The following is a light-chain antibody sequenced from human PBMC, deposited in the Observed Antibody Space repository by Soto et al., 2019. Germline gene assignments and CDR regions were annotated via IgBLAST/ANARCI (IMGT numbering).Light chain of an antibody. CDR3: QVSGRSALYT. Sequence: EIVLTQSQGTLSLSPGERATLSCRASQSVSSSSLAWYQQKRGQAPRLLIYGASSRATGILDRFSGSGSGTDFTLTISRLEQEDFAVFYCQVSGRSALYTFGQGTRLEIK. CDR1: QSVSSSS. J-gene: IGKJ2*01. V-gene: IGKV3-20*01. CDR2: GAS.